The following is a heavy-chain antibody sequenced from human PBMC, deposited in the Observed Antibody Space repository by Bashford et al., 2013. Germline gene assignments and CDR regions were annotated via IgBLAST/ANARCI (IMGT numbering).Heavy chain of an antibody. CDR2: IHYSGST. CDR3: ATTAQYSSSSGGFDP. V-gene: IGHV4-59*01. CDR1: GGSISNFY. D-gene: IGHD6-6*01. Sequence: SSETLSLTCSVSGGSISNFYWTWIRQPPGKGLEWIGYIHYSGSTYYNPSLKSRLTILVDTSKNQFFLRLSSVTSADTAVYYCATTAQYSSSSGGFDPWGQGTLVTVSS. J-gene: IGHJ5*02.